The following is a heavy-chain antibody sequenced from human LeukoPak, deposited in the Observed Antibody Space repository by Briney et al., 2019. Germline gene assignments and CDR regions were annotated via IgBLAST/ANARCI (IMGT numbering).Heavy chain of an antibody. Sequence: PGGSLRLSCAASGFTFSSYAMHWVCQAPGKGLEWVAVISYDGSNKYYADSVKGRFTISRDNSKNTLYLQMNSLRAEDTAVYYCAKGRYSSSYYFDYWGQGTLVTVSP. CDR3: AKGRYSSSYYFDY. J-gene: IGHJ4*02. CDR2: ISYDGSNK. D-gene: IGHD6-6*01. V-gene: IGHV3-30-3*01. CDR1: GFTFSSYA.